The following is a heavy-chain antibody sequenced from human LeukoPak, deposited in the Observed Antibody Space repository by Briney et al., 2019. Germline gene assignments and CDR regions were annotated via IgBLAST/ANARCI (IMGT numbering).Heavy chain of an antibody. CDR3: TRTVVPAASTYYYFGMDV. Sequence: GGSLRLSCAASGVKVRSNYMSWVRPAPGKGRGGGSVIYNGGRTYYADSVKGRFTISRDNSKNTLYLQMNSLRAEDTAVYYCTRTVVPAASTYYYFGMDVWGQGTTVTVSS. CDR1: GVKVRSNY. CDR2: IYNGGRT. V-gene: IGHV3-53*01. J-gene: IGHJ6*02. D-gene: IGHD2-2*01.